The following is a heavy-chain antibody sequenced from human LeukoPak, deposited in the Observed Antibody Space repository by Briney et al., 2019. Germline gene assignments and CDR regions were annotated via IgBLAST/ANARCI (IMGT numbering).Heavy chain of an antibody. CDR3: ARDPDCSGGSCYSDNFVY. J-gene: IGHJ4*02. Sequence: ASVKVSCKASGYTFTSYDINWVRQATGQGLEWMGWMNPNSGNTGYAQKFQGRVTMTRNTSISTAYMELSSLRSEDTAVYYCARDPDCSGGSCYSDNFVYWGQGTLVTVSS. CDR2: MNPNSGNT. V-gene: IGHV1-8*01. D-gene: IGHD2-15*01. CDR1: GYTFTSYD.